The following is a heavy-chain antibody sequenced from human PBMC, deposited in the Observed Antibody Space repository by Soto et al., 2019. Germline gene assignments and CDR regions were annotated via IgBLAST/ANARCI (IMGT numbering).Heavy chain of an antibody. Sequence: PGGSLRLSCAASGFTFSSYSMNLVRQAPGRGLEWVSDLSSSSVTIYYADSVKGRFTISRDNAKNSLYLQMNSLRDGDTAVYYCARVPGIAAAATYYYAMDVWGQGTTVTVSS. CDR1: GFTFSSYS. V-gene: IGHV3-48*02. D-gene: IGHD6-13*01. CDR3: ARVPGIAAAATYYYAMDV. CDR2: LSSSSVTI. J-gene: IGHJ6*02.